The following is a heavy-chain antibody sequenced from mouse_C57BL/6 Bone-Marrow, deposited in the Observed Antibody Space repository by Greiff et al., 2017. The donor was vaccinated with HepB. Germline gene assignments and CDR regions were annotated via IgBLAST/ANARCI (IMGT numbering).Heavy chain of an antibody. V-gene: IGHV14-4*01. J-gene: IGHJ3*01. D-gene: IGHD1-1*01. CDR1: GFNIKDDY. Sequence: EVKLMESGAELVRPGASVKLSCTASGFNIKDDYMHWVKQRPEQGLEWIGWIDPENGDTEYASKFQGKATITADTSSNTAYLQLSSLTSEDTDVYYCTYYYGSSYASAYWGQGTLVTVSA. CDR3: TYYYGSSYASAY. CDR2: IDPENGDT.